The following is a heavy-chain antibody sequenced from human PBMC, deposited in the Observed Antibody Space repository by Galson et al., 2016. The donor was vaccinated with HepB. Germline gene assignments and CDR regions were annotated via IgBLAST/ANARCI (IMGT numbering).Heavy chain of an antibody. CDR1: GFTFSDYY. V-gene: IGHV3-11*01. CDR2: ISSRGRTI. D-gene: IGHD1-14*01. CDR3: ARGGGYRYDRALIDY. Sequence: SLRLSCAASGFTFSDYYMSWIRQAPGKGLEGVSHISSRGRTIYYADSVKGRFTISRDNAKNLLFLQMNSLRAGDTAVYYCARGGGYRYDRALIDYWGQGTLVTVSS. J-gene: IGHJ4*02.